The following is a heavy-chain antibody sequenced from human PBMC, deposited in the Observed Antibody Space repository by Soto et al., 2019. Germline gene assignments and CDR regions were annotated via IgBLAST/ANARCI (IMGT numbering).Heavy chain of an antibody. CDR1: GGSISSYY. J-gene: IGHJ3*02. D-gene: IGHD3-22*01. CDR2: IYYSGST. V-gene: IGHV4-59*01. CDR3: ARAGYDSSGYYKAFDI. Sequence: SETLSLTCTVSGGSISSYYWSWIRQPPGKGLEWIGYIYYSGSTNYNPSLKSRVTISVDTSKNQFSLKLSSVTAADTAVYYCARAGYDSSGYYKAFDIWGQGTMVTVSS.